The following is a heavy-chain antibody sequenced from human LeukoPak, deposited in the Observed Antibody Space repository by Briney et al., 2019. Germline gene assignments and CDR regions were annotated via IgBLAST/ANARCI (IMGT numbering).Heavy chain of an antibody. CDR1: GYTLTELS. J-gene: IGHJ5*02. Sequence: RASVKVSCKVSGYTLTELSMHWVRQAPGKGLEWMGGFDPEDGETIYAQKFQGRVTMTGDTSIDTAYMELSSLRSEDTAVYYCATWGYNWNDADWSDPWGQGTLVTVSS. CDR2: FDPEDGET. CDR3: ATWGYNWNDADWSDP. V-gene: IGHV1-24*01. D-gene: IGHD1-1*01.